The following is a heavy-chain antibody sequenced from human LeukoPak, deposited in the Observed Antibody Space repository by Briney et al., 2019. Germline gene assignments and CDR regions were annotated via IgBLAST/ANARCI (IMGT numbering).Heavy chain of an antibody. CDR2: SRHGGEAI. Sequence: GGSLRLSCAASGFSFSVYSMSWVRQAPGKGLEWVSYSRHGGEAIYYSNSVKGRFTISRDNSKNTLYLQMNSLRAEDTAVYYCARADSLRYFDWLYVPFDYWGQGTLVTVSS. D-gene: IGHD3-9*01. CDR1: GFSFSVYS. CDR3: ARADSLRYFDWLYVPFDY. J-gene: IGHJ4*02. V-gene: IGHV3-48*01.